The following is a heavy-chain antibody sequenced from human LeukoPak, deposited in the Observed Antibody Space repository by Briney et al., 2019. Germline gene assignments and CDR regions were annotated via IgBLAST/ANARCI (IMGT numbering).Heavy chain of an antibody. J-gene: IGHJ2*01. Sequence: SETLSLTCTVSGGSISSYYWSWIRQPPGKGLEWIGTIYYSGSTKNNPSLKSRVTISVDTSKAQFSLKLSSVTAADTAVYYCARTLEWLHSRYFDLWGRGTLVTVSS. V-gene: IGHV4-59*08. CDR2: IYYSGST. CDR1: GGSISSYY. CDR3: ARTLEWLHSRYFDL. D-gene: IGHD3-3*01.